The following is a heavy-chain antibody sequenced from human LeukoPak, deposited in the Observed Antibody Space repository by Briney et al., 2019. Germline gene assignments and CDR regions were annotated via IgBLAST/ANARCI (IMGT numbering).Heavy chain of an antibody. D-gene: IGHD2-2*01. V-gene: IGHV1-2*02. CDR1: GYTFTDYY. J-gene: IGHJ4*02. CDR3: ARANFLYCSSSTCLFDY. Sequence: ASVKVSCKASGYTFTDYYMHWVRQAPGQGFEWMGWIDPNDGDTNYAQKFQGRVTMTRDTSISTAHMEVSRLRSDDTAVYYCARANFLYCSSSTCLFDYWGQGTLVAVSS. CDR2: IDPNDGDT.